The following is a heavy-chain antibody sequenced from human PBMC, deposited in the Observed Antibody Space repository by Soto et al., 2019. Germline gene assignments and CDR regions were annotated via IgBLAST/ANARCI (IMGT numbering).Heavy chain of an antibody. D-gene: IGHD4-17*01. CDR2: IYYIENT. CDR1: GGSISSSSNH. V-gene: IGHV4-39*01. J-gene: IGHJ4*02. CDR3: ATHPPYGPLDH. Sequence: QLQLQESGPGLVKPSETLSLTCTVSGGSISSSSNHWGWIRQPPGKGLEWIGNIYYIENTYYNPSLKSRVTIYVDTSKNQFSLRLTSVTAADTAVYYCATHPPYGPLDHWGQGTLVTVSS.